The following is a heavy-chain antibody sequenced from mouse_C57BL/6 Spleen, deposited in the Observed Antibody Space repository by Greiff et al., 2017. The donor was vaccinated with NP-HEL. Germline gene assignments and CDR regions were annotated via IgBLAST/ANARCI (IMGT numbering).Heavy chain of an antibody. CDR3: ARRVWNYYGSYWYFDV. V-gene: IGHV1-69*01. D-gene: IGHD1-1*01. CDR1: GYTFTSYW. J-gene: IGHJ1*03. Sequence: QVQLQQPGAELVMPGASVKLSCKASGYTFTSYWMHWVKQRPGQGLEWIGEIDPSDSYTNYNQKFKGKSTLTVDKSSSTAYMQLSSLTSEDSAVYYCARRVWNYYGSYWYFDVWGTGTTVTVSS. CDR2: IDPSDSYT.